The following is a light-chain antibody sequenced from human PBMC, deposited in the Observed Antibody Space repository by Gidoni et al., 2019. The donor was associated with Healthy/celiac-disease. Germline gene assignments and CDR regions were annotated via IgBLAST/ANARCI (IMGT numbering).Light chain of an antibody. J-gene: IGKJ4*01. CDR2: DAS. CDR3: QQRSNWPSLT. Sequence: EIVLTQSPATLSLSPGERATLSCRASQSVSSYLAWYQQKPGQAPRLLIYDASNKATGIPARFSGSGSGTDFTLTISSLEPEDFAAYYCQQRSNWPSLTFXGXTKVEIK. CDR1: QSVSSY. V-gene: IGKV3-11*01.